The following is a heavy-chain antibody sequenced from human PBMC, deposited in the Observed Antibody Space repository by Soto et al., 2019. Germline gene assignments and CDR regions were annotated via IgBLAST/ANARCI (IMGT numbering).Heavy chain of an antibody. CDR1: GFTFSSYA. CDR3: ARTGRPYSSSWYLDY. D-gene: IGHD6-13*01. V-gene: IGHV3-30-3*01. Sequence: GGSLRLSCAASGFTFSSYAMHWVRQAPGKGLEWVAVISYDGSNKYYADSVKGRFTISRDNSKNTLYLQMNSLRAEDTAVYYCARTGRPYSSSWYLDYWGQGTLVTVSS. CDR2: ISYDGSNK. J-gene: IGHJ4*02.